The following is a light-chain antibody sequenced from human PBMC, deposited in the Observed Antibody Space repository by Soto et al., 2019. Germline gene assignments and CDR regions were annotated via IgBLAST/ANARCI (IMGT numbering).Light chain of an antibody. J-gene: IGKJ5*01. CDR1: QSVSNNY. V-gene: IGKV3D-20*02. CDR2: DST. CDR3: QQRNVWPPIT. Sequence: EIVLTQSPGTLSLSPGERATLSCRASQSVSNNYLAWYQQKPGQAPRLLIYDSTLRANGVPDRFGGSRSGTEFTLTINSLEPEDFAVYYCQQRNVWPPITFGQGTRLEIK.